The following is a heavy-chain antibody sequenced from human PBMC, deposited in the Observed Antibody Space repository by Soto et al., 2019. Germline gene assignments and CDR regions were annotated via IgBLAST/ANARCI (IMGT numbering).Heavy chain of an antibody. CDR1: GGSISSGNYY. CDR3: AREDTAMVRPFDY. V-gene: IGHV4-30-4*01. CDR2: IYYSGST. J-gene: IGHJ4*02. D-gene: IGHD5-18*01. Sequence: SETLSLTCTVSGGSISSGNYYWSWIRQPPGKGLEWIGYIYYSGSTYYNPSLKSRVTISVDTSKNQFSLKLSSVTAADTAVYYCAREDTAMVRPFDYWGQGTLVTVSS.